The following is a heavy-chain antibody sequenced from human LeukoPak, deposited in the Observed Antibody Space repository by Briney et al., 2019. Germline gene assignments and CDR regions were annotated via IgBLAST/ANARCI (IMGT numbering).Heavy chain of an antibody. J-gene: IGHJ6*04. CDR3: ARVRGGSGTRGYYCGMDV. Sequence: SETLSLTCAVYGGSFSGYYWSWIRQPPGKGLEWIGEINHSGSTNYNPSLKSRVTISVDTSKNQFSLKLSSVTAADTAVYYCARVRGGSGTRGYYCGMDVWGKGTTVTVSS. D-gene: IGHD3-10*01. CDR1: GGSFSGYY. V-gene: IGHV4-34*01. CDR2: INHSGST.